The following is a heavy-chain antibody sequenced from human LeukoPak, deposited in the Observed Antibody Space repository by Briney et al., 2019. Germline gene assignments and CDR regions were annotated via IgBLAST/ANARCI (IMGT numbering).Heavy chain of an antibody. Sequence: SETLSLTCAVSGGSISSNNYYWGWVRQPPGKGLEWIGTDHYSGSTYHNPSLQSRVTISVDTSRNQFSLKLTSMTAADTAVYYCARGPDCSGGSCHFDYWGQGTLVTVSP. CDR3: ARGPDCSGGSCHFDY. D-gene: IGHD2-15*01. J-gene: IGHJ4*02. V-gene: IGHV4-39*01. CDR1: GGSISSNNYY. CDR2: DHYSGST.